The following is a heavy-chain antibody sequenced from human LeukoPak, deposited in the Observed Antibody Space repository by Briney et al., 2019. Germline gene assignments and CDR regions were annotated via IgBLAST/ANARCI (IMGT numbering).Heavy chain of an antibody. Sequence: KPGGSLRLSCAASGFTFSDYYMNWTRQAPGKGLEWVSYISTSSSYTNYADSVKGRFTISRDNSKNTLYLQMNSLRAEDTAVYYCASPTYDSLEVDYWGQGTLVTVSS. CDR2: ISTSSSYT. J-gene: IGHJ4*02. V-gene: IGHV3-11*06. CDR1: GFTFSDYY. D-gene: IGHD3-22*01. CDR3: ASPTYDSLEVDY.